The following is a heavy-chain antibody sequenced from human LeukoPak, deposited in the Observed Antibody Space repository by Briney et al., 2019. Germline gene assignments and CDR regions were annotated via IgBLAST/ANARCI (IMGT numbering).Heavy chain of an antibody. CDR1: GGSFSGYY. Sequence: SETLSLTCAVYGGSFSGYYWSWIRQPPGKGLEWIGEINHSGSTNHNPSLKSRVTISVDTSKNQFSLKMSSMTAADTAIYYCAREYCSGGSCYSTRFDPWGQGTLVTVSS. J-gene: IGHJ5*02. CDR2: INHSGST. D-gene: IGHD2-15*01. V-gene: IGHV4-34*01. CDR3: AREYCSGGSCYSTRFDP.